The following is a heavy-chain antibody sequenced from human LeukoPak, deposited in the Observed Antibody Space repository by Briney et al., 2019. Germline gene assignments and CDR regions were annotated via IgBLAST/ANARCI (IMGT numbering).Heavy chain of an antibody. CDR1: GYSINRGYC. CDR2: IDHSGNT. CDR3: ARRGGGWYGGYWFDP. J-gene: IGHJ5*02. V-gene: IGHV4-38-2*01. D-gene: IGHD6-19*01. Sequence: SETLSLTCAVSGYSINRGYCRGWIRQSPGKGLEWIGGIDHSGNTHYSPSLKNRVTILADTSKNEFSLKLSSVTAADTAVYYCARRGGGWYGGYWFDPWGQGTLVTVSS.